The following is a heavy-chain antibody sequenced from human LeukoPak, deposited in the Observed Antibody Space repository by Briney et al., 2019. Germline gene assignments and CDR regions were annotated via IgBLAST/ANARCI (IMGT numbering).Heavy chain of an antibody. CDR2: INPNGGGT. CDR3: ARPSQRVLGAFDI. V-gene: IGHV1-2*02. D-gene: IGHD6-13*01. CDR1: GYTFTGYY. J-gene: IGHJ3*02. Sequence: ASVKVSCKASGYTFTGYYMHWVRQAPGQGLEWMGWINPNGGGTNYAQKFQGRVTMTRDTSISTAYTELSRLRSDDTAVYYCARPSQRVLGAFDIWGQGTMVTVSS.